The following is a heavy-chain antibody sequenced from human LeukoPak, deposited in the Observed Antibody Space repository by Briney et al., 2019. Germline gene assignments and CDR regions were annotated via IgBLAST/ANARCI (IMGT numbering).Heavy chain of an antibody. CDR1: GDSVSSNSAA. Sequence: SQTLSLTCAISGDSVSSNSAAWHWIGQSPSRGLEWLGRTYYRSKWYNDYVVSVKSRITINPDTSKNQFSLQLNSVTPEDTAVYYCARAAADTAMANYYWGQGTLVTVSS. CDR2: TYYRSKWYN. CDR3: ARAAADTAMANYY. J-gene: IGHJ4*02. V-gene: IGHV6-1*01. D-gene: IGHD5-18*01.